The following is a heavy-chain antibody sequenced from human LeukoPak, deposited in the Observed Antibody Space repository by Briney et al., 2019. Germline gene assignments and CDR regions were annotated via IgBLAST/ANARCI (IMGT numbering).Heavy chain of an antibody. J-gene: IGHJ4*01. V-gene: IGHV3-74*01. CDR3: ARGPGSSGGAYVGDY. Sequence: QTGGSLRLSCAASGFTFSNHWMHWVRQVPGEGLVWVSRSDGGGSSTSYADAVKGRFPISRDNAKSTLYLQMNSLRADDTAVYYCARGPGSSGGAYVGDYWGHGTLVTVSS. D-gene: IGHD3-22*01. CDR2: SDGGGSST. CDR1: GFTFSNHW.